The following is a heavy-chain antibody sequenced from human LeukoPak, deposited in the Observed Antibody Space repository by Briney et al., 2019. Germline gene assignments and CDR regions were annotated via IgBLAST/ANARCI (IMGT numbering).Heavy chain of an antibody. CDR1: GFTFSSYG. CDR3: ARVPLYGGLDY. V-gene: IGHV3-33*01. Sequence: GGSLRLSCAASGFTFSSYGMHWVRQAPGKGLEWVAVIWYDGSNKYYADSVKGRFTISRDNAKNSLYLQMNSLRAEDTAVYYCARVPLYGGLDYWGQRTLVTVSS. D-gene: IGHD4-23*01. J-gene: IGHJ4*02. CDR2: IWYDGSNK.